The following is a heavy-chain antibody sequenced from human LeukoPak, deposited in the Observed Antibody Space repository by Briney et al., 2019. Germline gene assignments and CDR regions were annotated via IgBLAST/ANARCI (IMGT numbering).Heavy chain of an antibody. CDR2: IYPGDYDT. CDR1: GYSFTSYW. J-gene: IGHJ4*02. D-gene: IGHD3-10*01. CDR3: ARQDYYGSGSYYAPSYY. V-gene: IGHV5-51*01. Sequence: GESLKISCKGSGYSFTSYWIAWVRQMPGKGLEWMGIIYPGDYDTRYSPSFQGQVTISADKSISTAYLQWSSLKASDTAMYYCARQDYYGSGSYYAPSYYWGQGTLVTVSS.